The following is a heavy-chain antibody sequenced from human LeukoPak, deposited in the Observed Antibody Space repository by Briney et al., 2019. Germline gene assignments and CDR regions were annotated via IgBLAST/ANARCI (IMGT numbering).Heavy chain of an antibody. D-gene: IGHD2-2*01. Sequence: SVKVSCKASGGTFSSYAISWVRQAPGQGLEWMGGIIPIFGTANYAQKFQGRVTITTDESTSTAYMELSSLRSEDTAVYYCARDWLLAAMQGIYYYMDVWGKGTTVTVSS. CDR1: GGTFSSYA. V-gene: IGHV1-69*05. J-gene: IGHJ6*03. CDR2: IIPIFGTA. CDR3: ARDWLLAAMQGIYYYMDV.